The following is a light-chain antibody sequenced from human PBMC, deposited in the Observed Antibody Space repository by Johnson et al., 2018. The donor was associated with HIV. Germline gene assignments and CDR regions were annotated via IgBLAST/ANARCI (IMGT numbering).Light chain of an antibody. J-gene: IGLJ1*01. CDR1: SSNIGSNY. V-gene: IGLV1-51*02. Sequence: QAVLTQPPSVSAAPGQKVTISCSGSSSNIGSNYVSWYQQLPGTAPKLLIYENNKRPSGIPDRFSGSKSGTSATLGITGLQTGDEADYYCGTGDSSLSAYVFGTGTKVTVL. CDR2: ENN. CDR3: GTGDSSLSAYV.